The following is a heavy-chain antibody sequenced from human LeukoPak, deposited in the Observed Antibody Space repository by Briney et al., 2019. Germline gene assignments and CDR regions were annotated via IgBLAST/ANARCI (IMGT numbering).Heavy chain of an antibody. CDR3: ARDQLAYSGYDTLFDY. CDR1: GFTFNSYA. D-gene: IGHD5-12*01. CDR2: ISYDGSNK. J-gene: IGHJ4*02. Sequence: GGSLRLSCAASGFTFNSYAIHWVRQAPGKGQEWVAVISYDGSNKYYADSVKGRFTISRDNSKNTLYLQLNSLRPEDTAVYYCARDQLAYSGYDTLFDYWGQGTLVTVSS. V-gene: IGHV3-30*04.